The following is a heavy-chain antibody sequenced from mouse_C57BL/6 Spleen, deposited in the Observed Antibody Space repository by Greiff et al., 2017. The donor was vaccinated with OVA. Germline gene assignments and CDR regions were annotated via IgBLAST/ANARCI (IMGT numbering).Heavy chain of an antibody. Sequence: EVHLVESGGGLVQPGGSLSLSCAASGFTFTDYYMSWVRQPPGKALEWLGFIRNKANGYTTEYSASVKGRFTISRDNSQSILYLQMNALRAEDSATYYCASNRDYYAMDYWGQGTSVTVSS. CDR2: IRNKANGYTT. CDR1: GFTFTDYY. V-gene: IGHV7-3*01. J-gene: IGHJ4*01. CDR3: ASNRDYYAMDY.